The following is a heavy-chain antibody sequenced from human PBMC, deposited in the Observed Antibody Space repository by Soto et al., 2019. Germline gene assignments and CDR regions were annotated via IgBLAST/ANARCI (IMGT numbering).Heavy chain of an antibody. V-gene: IGHV1-58*01. CDR3: AADPIVGATNY. J-gene: IGHJ4*02. CDR1: GFTFTSSA. Sequence: SVKVSCKASGFTFTSSAVQWVRQARGQRLEWIGWIVVGSGNTNYAQKFQERVTITRDMSTSTAYMELSSLRSEDTAVYYCAADPIVGATNYWGQGALVTVSS. D-gene: IGHD1-26*01. CDR2: IVVGSGNT.